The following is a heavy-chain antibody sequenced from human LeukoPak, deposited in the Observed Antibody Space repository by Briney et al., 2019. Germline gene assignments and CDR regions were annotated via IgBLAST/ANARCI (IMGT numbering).Heavy chain of an antibody. CDR2: IYYSGST. CDR3: ARATLIAAAGNWFDP. Sequence: PSETLSLTCTVSGGSISSYYWSWIRQPPGKGLEWIGYIYYSGSTNYNPSLKSRVTISVDTSKNQCSLKLSSVTAADTAVYYCARATLIAAAGNWFDPWGQGTLVTVSS. J-gene: IGHJ5*02. CDR1: GGSISSYY. V-gene: IGHV4-59*01. D-gene: IGHD6-13*01.